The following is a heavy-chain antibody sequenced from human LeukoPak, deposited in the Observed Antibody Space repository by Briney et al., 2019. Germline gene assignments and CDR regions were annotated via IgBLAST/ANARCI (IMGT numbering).Heavy chain of an antibody. CDR2: IYYSGST. D-gene: IGHD6-19*01. V-gene: IGHV4-59*08. CDR1: GGSISSDY. J-gene: IGHJ3*02. CDR3: ARHLRSSGWYPGDAFDI. Sequence: SETLSLTCTVSGGSISSDYWSWIRQPPGKGLEWIGYIYYSGSTNYNPSLKSRVTISVDTSKNQFSLKLSSVTAADTAVYYCARHLRSSGWYPGDAFDIWGQGTMVTVSS.